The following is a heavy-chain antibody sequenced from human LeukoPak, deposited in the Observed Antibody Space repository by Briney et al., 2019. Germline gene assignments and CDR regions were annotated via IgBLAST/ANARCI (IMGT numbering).Heavy chain of an antibody. D-gene: IGHD4-17*01. CDR1: GFTFSDHY. Sequence: GGSLRLSCAASGFTFSDHYMDWVRQAPGKGLEWVGRTRNKANSYTTEYAASVKGRFTISRDDSKNSLYLQMNSLKTEDTAVYYCARGTGYGAKDYWGQGTLVTVSS. CDR3: ARGTGYGAKDY. J-gene: IGHJ4*02. CDR2: TRNKANSYTT. V-gene: IGHV3-72*01.